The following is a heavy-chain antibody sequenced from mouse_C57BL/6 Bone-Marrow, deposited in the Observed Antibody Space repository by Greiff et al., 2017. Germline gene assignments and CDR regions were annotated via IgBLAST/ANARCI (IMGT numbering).Heavy chain of an antibody. D-gene: IGHD1-2*01. V-gene: IGHV5-16*01. J-gene: IGHJ2*01. CDR3: AREGGYYGLFDY. CDR2: INYDGSST. CDR1: GFTFSDYY. Sequence: EVQLVESEGGLVQPGSSMKLSCTASGFTFSDYYMAWVRQVPEKGLEWVANINYDGSSTYYLDSLKSRFIISRDNAKNILYLQVRSLKSEDTATYYCAREGGYYGLFDYWGQGTTLTVSS.